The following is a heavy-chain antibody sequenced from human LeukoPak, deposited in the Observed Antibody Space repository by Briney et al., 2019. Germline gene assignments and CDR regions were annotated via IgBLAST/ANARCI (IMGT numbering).Heavy chain of an antibody. D-gene: IGHD2-2*03. CDR1: GFTFSSYG. V-gene: IGHV3-30*02. CDR3: AKDRMDIVVAYIDY. CDR2: IRYDGSNK. J-gene: IGHJ4*02. Sequence: GGSLRLSCAASGFTFSSYGMRWVRQAPGKGLEWVAFIRYDGSNKYYADSVKGRFTISRDNSKNTLYLQMNSLRAEDTAVYYCAKDRMDIVVAYIDYGGRGTLVTVS.